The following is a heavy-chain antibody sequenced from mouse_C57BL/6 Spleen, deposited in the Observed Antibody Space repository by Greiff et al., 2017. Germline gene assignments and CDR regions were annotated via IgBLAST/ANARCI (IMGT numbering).Heavy chain of an antibody. CDR1: GFTFSDYG. Sequence: EVQLQESGGGLVKPGGSLKLSCAASGFTFSDYGMHWVRQAPEKGLEWVAYISSGSSTIYYADTVKGRFTISRDNAKNTLFLQMTSLRSEDTAMYYCARGDYYGSSLFDYWGQGTTLTVSS. V-gene: IGHV5-17*01. CDR2: ISSGSSTI. J-gene: IGHJ2*01. D-gene: IGHD1-1*01. CDR3: ARGDYYGSSLFDY.